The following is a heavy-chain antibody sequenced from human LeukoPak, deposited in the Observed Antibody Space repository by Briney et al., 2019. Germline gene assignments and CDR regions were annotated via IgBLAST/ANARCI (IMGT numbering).Heavy chain of an antibody. J-gene: IGHJ5*02. CDR3: AVRGDSSGYLDWFDP. CDR2: INPNSGGT. Sequence: ASVKVSCKASGYTFTGYYMHWVRQAPGQGLEWMGWINPNSGGTNYAQKFQGRVTMTRDTSISTAYMELSRLRSDDTAVYYCAVRGDSSGYLDWFDPWGQGTLVTVSS. CDR1: GYTFTGYY. V-gene: IGHV1-2*02. D-gene: IGHD3-22*01.